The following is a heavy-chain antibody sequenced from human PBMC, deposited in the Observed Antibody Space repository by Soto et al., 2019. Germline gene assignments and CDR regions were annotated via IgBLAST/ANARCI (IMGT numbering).Heavy chain of an antibody. D-gene: IGHD1-1*01. V-gene: IGHV1-69*02. CDR2: SIPILGIA. Sequence: QVQLVQSGAEVKKPGSSVKVSCKASGGTFSSYTISWVRQAPGQGLEWMGRSIPILGIANYAQKFQGRVTITADKSTSTAYMELSSLRSEDTAVYYCARTTEGAFDIWGQGTMVTVSS. J-gene: IGHJ3*02. CDR3: ARTTEGAFDI. CDR1: GGTFSSYT.